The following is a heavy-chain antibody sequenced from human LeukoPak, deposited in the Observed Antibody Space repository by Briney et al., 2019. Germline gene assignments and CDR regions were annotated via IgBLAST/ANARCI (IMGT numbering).Heavy chain of an antibody. Sequence: GGSLRLSCVASGFTFSNFGMHWVRQAPGKGLEWVAFIRFDGSDTYYADSVKGRFTISRDNAKNSLYLQMNSLGPEDTAVYYCARDPYSGNYGNYYYYYMDVWGKGTTVTISS. V-gene: IGHV3-30*02. D-gene: IGHD1-26*01. CDR1: GFTFSNFG. CDR2: IRFDGSDT. J-gene: IGHJ6*03. CDR3: ARDPYSGNYGNYYYYYMDV.